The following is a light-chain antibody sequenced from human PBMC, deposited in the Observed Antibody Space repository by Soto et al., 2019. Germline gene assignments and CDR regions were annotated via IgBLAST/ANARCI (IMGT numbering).Light chain of an antibody. Sequence: QSVLTQPPSVSGAPGQRVTISCTGSSSNIGAAYYVHWYQHLLGTAPKLLISGNTNRPSGVPDRFSASKSGTSASLAITGLQAEDEADYYCQSYDSSLSVVVFGGGTKLTVL. J-gene: IGLJ2*01. CDR1: SSNIGAAYY. V-gene: IGLV1-40*01. CDR3: QSYDSSLSVVV. CDR2: GNT.